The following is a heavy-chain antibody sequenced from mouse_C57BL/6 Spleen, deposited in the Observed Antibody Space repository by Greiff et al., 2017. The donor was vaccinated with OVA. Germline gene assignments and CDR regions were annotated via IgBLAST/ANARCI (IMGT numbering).Heavy chain of an antibody. J-gene: IGHJ3*01. CDR1: GYTFTSYW. CDR3: VTGYDYDRAWFAY. D-gene: IGHD2-4*01. Sequence: VQLQQPGAELVKPGASVKLSCKASGYTFTSYWMHWVKQRPGQGLEWIGMIHPNSGSTNYNEKFKSKATLTVDKSSSTAYMQLGSLTSEDSAVYYCVTGYDYDRAWFAYWGQGTLVTVSA. V-gene: IGHV1-64*01. CDR2: IHPNSGST.